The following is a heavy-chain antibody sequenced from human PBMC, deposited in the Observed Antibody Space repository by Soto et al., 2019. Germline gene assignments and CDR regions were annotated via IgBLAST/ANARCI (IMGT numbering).Heavy chain of an antibody. Sequence: QVQLVQSGAEVKKPGSSVKVSCKASGGTFSSYAISWVRQAPGQGLEWMGGIIPIFGTANYAQKFQGRVTITADESTSTAYMELSRLRSEDTAVYYCASSVYYYDSSGLYYFDYWGQGTLVTVSS. CDR3: ASSVYYYDSSGLYYFDY. V-gene: IGHV1-69*19. CDR1: GGTFSSYA. J-gene: IGHJ4*02. CDR2: IIPIFGTA. D-gene: IGHD3-22*01.